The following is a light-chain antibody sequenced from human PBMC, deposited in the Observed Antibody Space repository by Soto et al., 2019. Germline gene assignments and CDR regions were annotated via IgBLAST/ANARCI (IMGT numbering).Light chain of an antibody. CDR3: LLSYSGARPVV. CDR1: TGAVTSGHR. J-gene: IGLJ2*01. CDR2: DTS. Sequence: QAVVTQEPSLTVSPGGTVTLTCDSSTGAVTSGHRPYWFQQKPGQAPRTLIYDTSKKHSWTPARFSGSLLGGKAALTLSGAQPEDEADYYCLLSYSGARPVVFGGGTKLTVL. V-gene: IGLV7-46*01.